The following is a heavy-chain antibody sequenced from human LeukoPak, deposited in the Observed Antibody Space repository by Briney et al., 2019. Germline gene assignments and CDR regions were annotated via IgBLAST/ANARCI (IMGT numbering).Heavy chain of an antibody. J-gene: IGHJ3*02. V-gene: IGHV5-51*01. D-gene: IGHD1-26*01. Sequence: GESLKISCKGSGYNFTSYWIGWVRQMPGKGQEWMGIIYPGDSDTRYSPSFQGQVTFSADKSINTAYLQWTSLKASDTAMYYCARLGLGSGSYYDAFDIWGQGTMVTVSS. CDR3: ARLGLGSGSYYDAFDI. CDR1: GYNFTSYW. CDR2: IYPGDSDT.